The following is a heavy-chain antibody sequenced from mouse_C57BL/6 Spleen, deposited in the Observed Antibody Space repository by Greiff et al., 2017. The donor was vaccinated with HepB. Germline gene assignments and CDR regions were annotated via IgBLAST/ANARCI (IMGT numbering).Heavy chain of an antibody. Sequence: VQLQQSGPELVKPGASVKISCKASGYAFSSSWMNWVKQRPGKGLEWIGRIYPGDGDTNYNGKFKGKATLTADKSSSTAYMQLSSLTYEDSAVYRCARDYGSSFPYWYFDVWGPGTTVTVSS. J-gene: IGHJ1*01. D-gene: IGHD1-1*01. CDR3: ARDYGSSFPYWYFDV. CDR2: IYPGDGDT. V-gene: IGHV1-82*01. CDR1: GYAFSSSW.